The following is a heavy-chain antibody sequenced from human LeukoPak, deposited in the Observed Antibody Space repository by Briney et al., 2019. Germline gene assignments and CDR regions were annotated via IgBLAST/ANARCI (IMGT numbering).Heavy chain of an antibody. D-gene: IGHD3-16*01. CDR3: AKRADYYDSSRALYDAFDL. CDR1: GFIFRTYG. CDR2: IRYDGSDK. J-gene: IGHJ3*01. Sequence: PGGSLRLSCAASGFIFRTYGMHWVRQAPGKGLEWVTFIRYDGSDKYYADSVKGRFTISRDNSKNTLFLQMNSLRVEDTAVYYCAKRADYYDSSRALYDAFDLWGQGTMVIVSS. V-gene: IGHV3-30*02.